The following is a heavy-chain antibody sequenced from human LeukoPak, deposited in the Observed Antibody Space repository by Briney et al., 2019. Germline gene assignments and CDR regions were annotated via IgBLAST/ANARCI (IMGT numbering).Heavy chain of an antibody. Sequence: PSETLSLTCTVSGGSISSSSYYWGWIRQPPGKGLEWIGSIYYSGSTYYNPSLKSRVTISVDTSKNQFSLKLSSVTAADTAVYYCARLGGASYHYYMDVWGKGTTVTVSS. V-gene: IGHV4-39*01. CDR1: GGSISSSSYY. CDR3: ARLGGASYHYYMDV. CDR2: IYYSGST. J-gene: IGHJ6*03.